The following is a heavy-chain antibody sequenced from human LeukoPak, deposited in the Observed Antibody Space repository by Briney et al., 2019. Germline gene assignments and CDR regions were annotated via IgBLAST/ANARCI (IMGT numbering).Heavy chain of an antibody. CDR2: IWYDGSDK. J-gene: IGHJ6*02. D-gene: IGHD1-14*01. CDR1: GFIFNNYG. V-gene: IGHV3-33*03. CDR3: AKYLTARGPPYALDV. Sequence: GGSLRLSCAASGFIFNNYGMHWVRQAPGKGLEWVAVIWYDGSDKYYADSVKGRFTISRDNSKNTLYLQMNSLRAEDTAVYYCAKYLTARGPPYALDVWGQGTTVTVSS.